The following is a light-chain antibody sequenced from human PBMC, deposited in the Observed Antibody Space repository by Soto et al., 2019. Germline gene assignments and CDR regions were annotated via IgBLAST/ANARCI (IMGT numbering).Light chain of an antibody. J-gene: IGLJ2*01. Sequence: QSALTQPASVSGSPGQSITISCTGTSSDVGTYNYVSWYQQHPGKAPKVMIYDVSNRPSGVSTRFSGSKSGNTASLTISGLQAEDEADYYCSSYTGSSTSVIFGGGTKLTVL. CDR3: SSYTGSSTSVI. CDR2: DVS. V-gene: IGLV2-14*03. CDR1: SSDVGTYNY.